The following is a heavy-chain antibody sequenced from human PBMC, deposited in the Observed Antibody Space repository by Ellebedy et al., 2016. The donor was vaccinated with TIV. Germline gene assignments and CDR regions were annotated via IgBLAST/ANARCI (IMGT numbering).Heavy chain of an antibody. J-gene: IGHJ6*02. Sequence: ASVKVSCXASGDTFVNYAMSWVRQAPGHGPEWMGGIIPIYGTSNYARRFQGRVTITADESTSTTYMELSSLRSEDTAVYYCARAYCSGTSCYLGYSYYAMDVWGRGTTVIVSS. D-gene: IGHD2-2*01. CDR3: ARAYCSGTSCYLGYSYYAMDV. CDR1: GDTFVNYA. V-gene: IGHV1-69*13. CDR2: IIPIYGTS.